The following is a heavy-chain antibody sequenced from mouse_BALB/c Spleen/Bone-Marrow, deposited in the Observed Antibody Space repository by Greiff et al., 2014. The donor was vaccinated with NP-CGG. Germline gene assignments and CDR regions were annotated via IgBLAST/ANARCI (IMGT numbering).Heavy chain of an antibody. J-gene: IGHJ3*01. CDR1: GYTFTSYW. D-gene: IGHD2-4*01. CDR2: IYPGDGDT. CDR3: ARGDYDCDDWFAY. V-gene: IGHV1-87*01. Sequence: VQLQQSGAELARPGASVKLSCKASGYTFTSYWMQWVKQRPGQGLEWIGAIYPGDGDTRYTQKFKGKATLTADKSSSTAYMQLSSLASEDSAVYYCARGDYDCDDWFAYWGQGTLVTVSA.